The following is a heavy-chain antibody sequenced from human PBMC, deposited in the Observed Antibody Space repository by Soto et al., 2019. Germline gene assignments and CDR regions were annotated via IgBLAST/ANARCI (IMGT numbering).Heavy chain of an antibody. CDR2: IKPDGSGE. CDR1: EFPFSDFW. J-gene: IGHJ4*02. CDR3: ARTGSGPSPL. V-gene: IGHV3-7*01. Sequence: EAQLVESGGGLVQPGGSLRLSCAGSEFPFSDFWMTWVRQSPGKGLEWVASIKPDGSGEYYADSVKGRFAISRDNFKTSVYLQMNSLRADDMAVYFCARTGSGPSPLWGKGTFVTVSS. D-gene: IGHD7-27*01.